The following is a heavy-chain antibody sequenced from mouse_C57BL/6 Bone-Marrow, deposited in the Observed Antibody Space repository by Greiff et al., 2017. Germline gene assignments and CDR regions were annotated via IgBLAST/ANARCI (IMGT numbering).Heavy chain of an antibody. V-gene: IGHV1-20*01. D-gene: IGHD1-1*01. CDR1: GYSFTGYF. CDR3: VRDGYYGSSKGYFDV. J-gene: IGHJ1*03. Sequence: VQLQQSGPELVKPGDSVKISCKASGYSFTGYFMNWVMQSHGKSLEWIGRINPYNGDTFYNQKFKGKATLTVDKSSSTAHMELRSLTSEDSAVYYCVRDGYYGSSKGYFDVWGTGTTVTVSS. CDR2: INPYNGDT.